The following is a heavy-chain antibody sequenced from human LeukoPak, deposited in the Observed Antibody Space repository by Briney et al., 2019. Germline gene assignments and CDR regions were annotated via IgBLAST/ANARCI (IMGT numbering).Heavy chain of an antibody. V-gene: IGHV4-39*01. J-gene: IGHJ3*02. CDR1: GGSISSSSYY. Sequence: SETLSLTCTVSGGSISSSSYYWGWIRQPPGKGLEWIGSIYYSGSTYYNPCLKRRVTISVDTSKNQFSLKLSSVTAADTAVYYCARQGPFHRYAFDIWGQGTMVTVSS. CDR3: ARQGPFHRYAFDI. CDR2: IYYSGST.